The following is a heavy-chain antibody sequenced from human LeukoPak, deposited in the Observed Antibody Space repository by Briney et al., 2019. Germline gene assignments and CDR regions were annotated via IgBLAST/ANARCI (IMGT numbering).Heavy chain of an antibody. CDR2: ISGSSDTT. D-gene: IGHD1-26*01. CDR1: GFTFSNYA. CDR3: VKSGTFFLYYFDS. J-gene: IGHJ4*02. V-gene: IGHV3-23*01. Sequence: GGSLRLSCTASGFTFSNYAVSWVRQAPGKGLEWISGISGSSDTTYYADAVKGRFTISRDNSKNTLFLQMSSLRVEDTAVYYCVKSGTFFLYYFDSWGQGTLLTVSS.